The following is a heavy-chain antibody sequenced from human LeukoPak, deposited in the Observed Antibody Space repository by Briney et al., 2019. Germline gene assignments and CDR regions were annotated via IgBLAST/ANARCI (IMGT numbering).Heavy chain of an antibody. V-gene: IGHV1-18*01. Sequence: VASVKVSCKASGYTFTSYGISWVRQAPGQGLEWMGWISVYNGHTNYAQKLQDRVSMTTETSTSTAYVELRSLRSDDTAVYYCARAGQWELPRSAFGLWGQGTMVTVSS. D-gene: IGHD1-26*01. CDR3: ARAGQWELPRSAFGL. J-gene: IGHJ3*01. CDR2: ISVYNGHT. CDR1: GYTFTSYG.